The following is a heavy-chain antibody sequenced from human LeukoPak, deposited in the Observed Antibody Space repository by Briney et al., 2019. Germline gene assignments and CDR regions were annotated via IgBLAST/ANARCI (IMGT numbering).Heavy chain of an antibody. CDR2: INSDGSST. CDR3: ARSSWYSSGWDNDAFDI. D-gene: IGHD6-19*01. V-gene: IGHV3-74*01. CDR1: GFTFSSYW. Sequence: GGSLRLSCAASGFTFSSYWMHWVRQAPGKGLVWVSRINSDGSSTSYADSVKGRFTISRDNAKNTLYLQMNSLRAEDTAVYYCARSSWYSSGWDNDAFDIGRQGTMVTVSS. J-gene: IGHJ3*02.